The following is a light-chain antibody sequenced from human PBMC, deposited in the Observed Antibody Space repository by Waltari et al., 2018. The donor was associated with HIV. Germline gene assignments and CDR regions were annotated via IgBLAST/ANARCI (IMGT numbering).Light chain of an antibody. CDR2: FAA. CDR3: QGGNGY. J-gene: IGKJ2*01. Sequence: DSPMTQFPSTLSASVGARVTLTCRASQKIDNLMAWYQQKPGKAPNLLVYFAATLQRGVPSRFSGTGSGAEFTLTISSLQPDDFATYDSQGGNGYFGQGTKVEVK. CDR1: QKIDNL. V-gene: IGKV1-5*03.